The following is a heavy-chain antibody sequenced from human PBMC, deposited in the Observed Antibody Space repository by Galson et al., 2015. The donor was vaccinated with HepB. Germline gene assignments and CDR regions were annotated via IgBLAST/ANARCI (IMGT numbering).Heavy chain of an antibody. CDR1: GFTFSSYA. CDR3: ARGAAAVGIQLWASPFDY. J-gene: IGHJ4*02. D-gene: IGHD5-18*01. Sequence: SLRLSCAASGFTFSSYAMSWVRQAPGKGLEWVSAISGSGGSTYYADSVKGRFTISRDNSKNTLYLQMNSLRAEDTAVYYCARGAAAVGIQLWASPFDYWGQGTLVTVSS. CDR2: ISGSGGST. V-gene: IGHV3-23*01.